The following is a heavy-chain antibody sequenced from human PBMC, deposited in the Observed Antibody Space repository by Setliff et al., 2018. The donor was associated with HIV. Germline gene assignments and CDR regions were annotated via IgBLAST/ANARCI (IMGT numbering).Heavy chain of an antibody. J-gene: IGHJ4*02. CDR3: ARVRYMAAAALFDY. CDR2: INGDESRT. Sequence: SCAASGFTFSSYWMHWVRQVPGKGLMWVSRINGDESRTDYADSVKGRFTISRDNAKNTLYLQMNSLRDEDTAVYHCARVRYMAAAALFDYWGQGTLVTVSS. CDR1: GFTFSSYW. D-gene: IGHD6-13*01. V-gene: IGHV3-74*01.